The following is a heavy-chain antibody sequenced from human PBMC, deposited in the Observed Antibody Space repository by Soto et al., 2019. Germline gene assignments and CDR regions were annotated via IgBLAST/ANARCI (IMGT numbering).Heavy chain of an antibody. D-gene: IGHD6-6*01. J-gene: IGHJ4*02. CDR2: VEPSDSYT. V-gene: IGHV5-10-1*01. Sequence: GGSLKISCKGSGYSSTSYWISWVSQMPGKGLERMGRVEPSDSYTTYSTSFQGHVANSIYKSFSTAYLQLGSLKASDTAMYYCARYSGSYTSSLAVGYWGQGALVTV. CDR3: ARYSGSYTSSLAVGY. CDR1: GYSSTSYW.